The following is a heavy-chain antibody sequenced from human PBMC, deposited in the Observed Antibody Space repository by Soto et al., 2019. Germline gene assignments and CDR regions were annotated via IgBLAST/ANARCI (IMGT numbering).Heavy chain of an antibody. CDR3: ARDVGFGELTSDPYYYYGMDV. V-gene: IGHV1-2*04. CDR2: INPNSGGT. CDR1: GYTFTGYY. Sequence: ASVKVSCKASGYTFTGYYMHWVRQAPGQGLEWMGWINPNSGGTNYAQKFQGWVTMTRDTSISTAYMELGRLRSDDTAVYYCARDVGFGELTSDPYYYYGMDVWGQGTTVTVSS. J-gene: IGHJ6*02. D-gene: IGHD3-10*01.